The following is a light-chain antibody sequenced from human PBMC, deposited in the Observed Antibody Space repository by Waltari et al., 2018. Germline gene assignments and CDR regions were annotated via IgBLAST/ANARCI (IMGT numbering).Light chain of an antibody. CDR2: EVT. CDR1: SSDVGRYNI. Sequence: QSALTQPASVSGSPGQSITISCTGTSSDVGRYNIVSWYQHHPGKAPKLMIYEVTKRPSGVSNRFSGSKSGNTASLTISGLQTEDEADYYCCSYAGGKTWVFGGGTKLTVL. J-gene: IGLJ3*02. CDR3: CSYAGGKTWV. V-gene: IGLV2-23*02.